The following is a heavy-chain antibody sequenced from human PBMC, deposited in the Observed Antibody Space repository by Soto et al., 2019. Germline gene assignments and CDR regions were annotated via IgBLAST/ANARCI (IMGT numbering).Heavy chain of an antibody. CDR1: GFTFSSYG. CDR2: IWYDGSNK. CDR3: ARCLRELPPGGPGYDFWSGYRPRYYYYGMDV. J-gene: IGHJ6*02. V-gene: IGHV3-33*01. D-gene: IGHD3-3*01. Sequence: GGSLRLSCAASGFTFSSYGMHWVRQAPGKGLEWVAVIWYDGSNKYYADSVKGRFTISRDNSKNTLYLQMNSLRAEDTAVYYCARCLRELPPGGPGYDFWSGYRPRYYYYGMDVWGQGTTVTVSS.